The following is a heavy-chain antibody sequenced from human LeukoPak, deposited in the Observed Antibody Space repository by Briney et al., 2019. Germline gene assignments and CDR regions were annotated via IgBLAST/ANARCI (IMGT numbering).Heavy chain of an antibody. CDR1: GFSFSSYS. Sequence: GGSLRLSCVASGFSFSSYSMNWVRQAPGKGLEWVSSIGSSSNSIYYADSVKGRFTISRDNAKNSLYLQMNSLRAEDTAVYFCARVSSGITHNDWGQGTLVTVSS. D-gene: IGHD3-10*01. V-gene: IGHV3-21*01. J-gene: IGHJ4*02. CDR3: ARVSSGITHND. CDR2: IGSSSNSI.